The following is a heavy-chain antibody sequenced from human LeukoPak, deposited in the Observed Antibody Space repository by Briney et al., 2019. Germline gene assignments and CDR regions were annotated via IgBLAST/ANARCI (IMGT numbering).Heavy chain of an antibody. V-gene: IGHV4-38-2*02. J-gene: IGHJ5*02. Sequence: SETLSVTCAVSGYSISSGYYWGWIRQPPGKGLEWIGSIYHSGGTYYNPSLKSRVTISVDTSKNQFSLKLSSVTAADTAVYYCARDRGSLGYCSSTSCYGVDPWGQGTLVTVSS. CDR2: IYHSGGT. D-gene: IGHD2-2*01. CDR3: ARDRGSLGYCSSTSCYGVDP. CDR1: GYSISSGYY.